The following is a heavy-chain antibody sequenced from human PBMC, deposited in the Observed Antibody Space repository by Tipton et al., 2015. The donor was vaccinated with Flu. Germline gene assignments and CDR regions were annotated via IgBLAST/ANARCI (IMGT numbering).Heavy chain of an antibody. J-gene: IGHJ4*02. Sequence: QVQLVQSGAEVKKPGASVKVSCKASGYTFTGYYMRWVRQAPGQGLEWMGWINPNSGGTKYAQKFQGRVTMTRDTSISTADMELRRLRSDDTAVYYCGRELVVVPAGIRFGRGLVIDYWGQGTLVTVSS. V-gene: IGHV1-2*02. D-gene: IGHD2-2*02. CDR1: GYTFTGYY. CDR2: INPNSGGT. CDR3: GRELVVVPAGIRFGRGLVIDY.